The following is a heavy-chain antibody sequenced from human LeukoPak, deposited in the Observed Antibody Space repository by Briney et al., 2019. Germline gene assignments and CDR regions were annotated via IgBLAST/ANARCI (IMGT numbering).Heavy chain of an antibody. V-gene: IGHV3-66*02. CDR1: GFTVSSNY. CDR2: IYSGGST. Sequence: GGSLRLSCAASGFTVSSNYMSWVRQAPGKGLEWVSVIYSGGSTYYADSVKGRLTISRDNSKNTLYLQMNSLRAEDTVVYYCARDFWSGYYYWGQGTLVTVSS. J-gene: IGHJ4*02. D-gene: IGHD3-3*01. CDR3: ARDFWSGYYY.